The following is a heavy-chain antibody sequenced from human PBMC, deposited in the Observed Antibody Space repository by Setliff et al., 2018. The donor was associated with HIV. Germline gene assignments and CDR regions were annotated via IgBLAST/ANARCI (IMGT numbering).Heavy chain of an antibody. CDR2: IDPSDSYV. CDR3: ARHKNGAYSLDS. Sequence: PGESPKISCKASGYKFTGYWINWVRQMPGKGLEWMGRIDPSDSYVDYSPSFQGHVTISIDKSVSSAHLQWSSLKASDTAMYYCARHKNGAYSLDSWGQGTLVTVSS. D-gene: IGHD4-17*01. J-gene: IGHJ4*02. V-gene: IGHV5-10-1*01. CDR1: GYKFTGYW.